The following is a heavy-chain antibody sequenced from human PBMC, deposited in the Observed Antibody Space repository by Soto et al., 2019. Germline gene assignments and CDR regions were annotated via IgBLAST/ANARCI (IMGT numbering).Heavy chain of an antibody. CDR1: GFTFSSYS. V-gene: IGHV3-23*01. J-gene: IGHJ5*02. CDR2: ISGSGGST. CDR3: AKDRGDVWSGYAISPHWFDP. D-gene: IGHD3-3*01. Sequence: PGGSLRLSCAASGFTFSSYSLSWVRQAPGKGLEWVAAISGSGGSTYYADSVKGRFTISRDNSKNTLYLQMNSLRAEDTAVYYCAKDRGDVWSGYAISPHWFDPWGQGTLVTVSS.